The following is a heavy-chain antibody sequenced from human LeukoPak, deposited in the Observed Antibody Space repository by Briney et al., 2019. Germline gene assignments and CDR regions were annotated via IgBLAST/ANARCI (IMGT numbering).Heavy chain of an antibody. D-gene: IGHD3-10*01. J-gene: IGHJ4*02. CDR3: ARAQPQSGYYDFDY. Sequence: PSETLSLTCTVSGGSVSSGSYYWSWIRQPPGKGLEWIGYIYYSGSTNYNPSLKSRVTISVDTSKNQFSLKLSSVTAADTAVYYCARAQPQSGYYDFDYWGQGTLVTVSS. CDR2: IYYSGST. CDR1: GGSVSSGSYY. V-gene: IGHV4-61*01.